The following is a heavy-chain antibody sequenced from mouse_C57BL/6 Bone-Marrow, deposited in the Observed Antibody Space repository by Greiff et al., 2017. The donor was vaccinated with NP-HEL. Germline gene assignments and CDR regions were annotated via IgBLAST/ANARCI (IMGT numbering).Heavy chain of an antibody. J-gene: IGHJ2*01. CDR2: ISSGGSYT. D-gene: IGHD4-1*01. CDR3: ARRWDEMGY. CDR1: GFTFSSYG. V-gene: IGHV5-6*02. Sequence: DVKLVESGGDLVKPGGSLKLSCAASGFTFSSYGMSWVRQTPDKRLEWVATISSGGSYTYYPDSVKGRFTISRDNAKKPQYLQMSSLKSEDTAMYYCARRWDEMGYWGQVTTLTVSS.